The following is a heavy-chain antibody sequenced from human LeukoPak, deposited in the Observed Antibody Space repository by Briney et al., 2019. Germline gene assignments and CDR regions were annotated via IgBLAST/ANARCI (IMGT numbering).Heavy chain of an antibody. CDR3: ARVNTGNWYFDL. V-gene: IGHV3-74*01. Sequence: GGSLRLSCAASGFTFSNYWMHWVRQAPGKGLVWVSRINSDGSATNYADSVKGRFTISRDNAKNTLYLQMNSLGAEDTALYFCARVNTGNWYFDLWGRGTLVTVSS. CDR2: INSDGSAT. CDR1: GFTFSNYW. D-gene: IGHD3-10*01. J-gene: IGHJ2*01.